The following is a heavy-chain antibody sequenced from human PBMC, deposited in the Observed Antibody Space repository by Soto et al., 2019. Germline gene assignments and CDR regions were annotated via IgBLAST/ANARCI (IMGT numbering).Heavy chain of an antibody. CDR3: ARLYYYDSSGYYTSPFDY. V-gene: IGHV5-51*01. Sequence: PGESLKISCKGSGYSFTTYWIGWVRRKPGKGLEWMGIIYPGDSETRYSPTFQGQVTISADKSISTAFLQWSSLRASDTAMYYCARLYYYDSSGYYTSPFDYWGQGTLVTVSS. J-gene: IGHJ4*02. CDR2: IYPGDSET. CDR1: GYSFTTYW. D-gene: IGHD3-22*01.